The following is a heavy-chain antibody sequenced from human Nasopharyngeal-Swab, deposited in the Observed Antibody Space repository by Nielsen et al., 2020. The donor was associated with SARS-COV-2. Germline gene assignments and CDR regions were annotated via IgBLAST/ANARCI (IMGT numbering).Heavy chain of an antibody. J-gene: IGHJ4*02. V-gene: IGHV3-30-3*01. Sequence: GRQAPGKGLEWVAVISYDGSNKYYADSVKGRFTISRDNSKNTLYLQMNSLRAEDTAVYYCARAGGYYSPFDYWGQGTLVTVSS. D-gene: IGHD3-22*01. CDR2: ISYDGSNK. CDR3: ARAGGYYSPFDY.